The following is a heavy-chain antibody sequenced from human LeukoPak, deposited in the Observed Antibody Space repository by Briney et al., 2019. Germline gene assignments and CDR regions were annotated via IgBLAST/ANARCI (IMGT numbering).Heavy chain of an antibody. Sequence: GGSLRLSCAASGFTFSSYAMSWVRQAPGKGLEWVSAISGSGGSTYYADSVKGRFTISRDNSKNTLYLQMNSLRAEDTAVYYCAKDGYCSGGSCYPGRNYFDYWGQGTLVTVSS. CDR3: AKDGYCSGGSCYPGRNYFDY. CDR1: GFTFSSYA. CDR2: ISGSGGST. V-gene: IGHV3-23*01. J-gene: IGHJ4*02. D-gene: IGHD2-15*01.